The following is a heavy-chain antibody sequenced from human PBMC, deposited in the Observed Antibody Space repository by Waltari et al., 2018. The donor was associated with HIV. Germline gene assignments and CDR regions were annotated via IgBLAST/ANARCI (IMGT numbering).Heavy chain of an antibody. CDR1: GFIFSSYG. Sequence: QVRLVESGGGVVQPGKSLRLSCAASGFIFSSYGMHWVRQAPGKGLEWVAVISYDGTNKYSADSVKGRFTISRDNSKNMLYLQINSLRAEDTAVYFCAKEETRVFSSTSFYYYYGMDVWGQGTTVTVS. V-gene: IGHV3-30*18. J-gene: IGHJ6*02. CDR3: AKEETRVFSSTSFYYYYGMDV. CDR2: ISYDGTNK. D-gene: IGHD6-13*01.